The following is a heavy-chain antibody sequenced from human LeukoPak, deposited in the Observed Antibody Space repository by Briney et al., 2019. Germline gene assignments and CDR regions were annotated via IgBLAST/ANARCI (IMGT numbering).Heavy chain of an antibody. Sequence: SETLSLTCIVSNGSISSNTYYWGWIRQPPGKGLEWIGTIYYSGSTYYNPSLTSRVTISVDTSKNQFSLKLSSVTAADTAVYYCARHKDYYYSYMDVWGKGTTVTISS. J-gene: IGHJ6*03. CDR2: IYYSGST. CDR3: ARHKDYYYSYMDV. CDR1: NGSISSNTYY. V-gene: IGHV4-39*01.